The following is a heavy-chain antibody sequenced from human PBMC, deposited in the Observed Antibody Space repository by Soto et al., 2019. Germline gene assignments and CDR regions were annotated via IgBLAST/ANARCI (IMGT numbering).Heavy chain of an antibody. V-gene: IGHV1-69*13. Sequence: GASVKVSCKASGGTFSSYAISWVRQAPGQGLEWMGGIIPIFGTANYAQKFQGRVTITADESTSTAYMELSSLRSEDTAVYYCAREIRYCSGGSCYSDGMDVWGQGTTVTVS. CDR2: IIPIFGTA. CDR1: GGTFSSYA. J-gene: IGHJ6*02. CDR3: AREIRYCSGGSCYSDGMDV. D-gene: IGHD2-15*01.